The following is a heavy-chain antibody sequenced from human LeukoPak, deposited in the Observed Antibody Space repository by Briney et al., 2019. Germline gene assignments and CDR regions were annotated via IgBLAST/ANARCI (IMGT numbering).Heavy chain of an antibody. V-gene: IGHV4-30-2*01. D-gene: IGHD2-2*01. CDR2: IYHSGST. CDR3: ARGEYCSSTSCPFDY. CDR1: GGSISSGGYS. J-gene: IGHJ4*02. Sequence: SETLSLTCAVSGGSISSGGYSWSWIRQPPGTGLEWIGYIYHSGSTYYNPSLKSRVTISVGRSKNQFSLKLSSVTAADTAVYYCARGEYCSSTSCPFDYWGQGTLVTVSS.